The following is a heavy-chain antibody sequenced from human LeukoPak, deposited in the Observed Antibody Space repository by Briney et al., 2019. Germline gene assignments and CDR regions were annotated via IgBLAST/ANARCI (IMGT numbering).Heavy chain of an antibody. D-gene: IGHD3-9*01. V-gene: IGHV4-39*07. CDR1: GGSISSSSNY. J-gene: IGHJ4*02. CDR2: INHSGST. Sequence: PSETLSLTCTVSGGSISSSSNYWGWVRQPPGKGLEWIGEINHSGSTNYNPSLKSRVTISVDTSKNQFSLKLSSVTAADTAVYYCARGELRYFDWLRYWGQGTLVTVSS. CDR3: ARGELRYFDWLRY.